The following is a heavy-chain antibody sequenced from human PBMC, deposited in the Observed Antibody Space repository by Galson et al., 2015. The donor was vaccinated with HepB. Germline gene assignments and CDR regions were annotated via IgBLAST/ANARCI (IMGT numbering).Heavy chain of an antibody. CDR3: TKDRYSVSWLPGVLDY. CDR1: GFTFGDSA. J-gene: IGHJ4*02. Sequence: CLRLSCATSGFTFGDSAMSWVRQRPGKGLEWVAFIRKQGYGGTAEYAASVKGRFTISRDDSKSIAYLQMNSLKIEDTGVYFCTKDRYSVSWLPGVLDYWGQGILVTVSS. CDR2: IRKQGYGGTA. V-gene: IGHV3-49*04. D-gene: IGHD5/OR15-5a*01.